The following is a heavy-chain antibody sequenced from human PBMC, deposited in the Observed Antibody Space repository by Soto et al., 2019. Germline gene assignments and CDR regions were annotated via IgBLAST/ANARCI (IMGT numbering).Heavy chain of an antibody. V-gene: IGHV3-23*01. CDR1: GFTFSSYA. J-gene: IGHJ6*02. CDR3: AKVAIAVAEDYYYYGMDV. Sequence: GGSLRLSCAASGFTFSSYAMSWVRQAPGKGLEWVSAISGSGGSTYYADSVKGRFTIPRDNSKNTLYLQMNSLRAEDTAVYYCAKVAIAVAEDYYYYGMDVWGQGTTVTVSS. CDR2: ISGSGGST. D-gene: IGHD6-19*01.